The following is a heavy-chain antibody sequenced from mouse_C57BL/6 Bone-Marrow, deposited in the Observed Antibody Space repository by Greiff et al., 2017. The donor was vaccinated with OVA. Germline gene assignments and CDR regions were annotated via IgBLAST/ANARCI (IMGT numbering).Heavy chain of an antibody. Sequence: QVQLQQSGAELMKPGASVKLSCKATGYTFTGYWIEWVKQRPGHGLEWIGEILPGSGSTNYNEKFKGKATFTADTSSNTAYMQLSSLTTEDSAIYYCARESWNYYGSSLLWYFDVWGTGTTVTVSS. CDR2: ILPGSGST. D-gene: IGHD1-1*01. CDR1: GYTFTGYW. CDR3: ARESWNYYGSSLLWYFDV. J-gene: IGHJ1*03. V-gene: IGHV1-9*01.